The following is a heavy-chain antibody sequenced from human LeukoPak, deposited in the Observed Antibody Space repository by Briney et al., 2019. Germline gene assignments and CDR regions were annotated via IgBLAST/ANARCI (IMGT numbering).Heavy chain of an antibody. CDR2: IYYSGST. CDR3: ATYTVTTSFLDY. D-gene: IGHD4-17*01. V-gene: IGHV4-39*07. CDR1: GGSISSSSYY. Sequence: PSETLSLTCTVSGGSISSSSYYWGWIRQPPGKGLEWIGSIYYSGSTYYNPSLKSRVTISVDTSKNQFSLKLSSVTAADTAVYYCATYTVTTSFLDYWGQGTLVTVSS. J-gene: IGHJ4*02.